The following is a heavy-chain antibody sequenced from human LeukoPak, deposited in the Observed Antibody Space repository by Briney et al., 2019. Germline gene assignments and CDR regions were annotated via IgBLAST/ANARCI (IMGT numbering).Heavy chain of an antibody. V-gene: IGHV3-9*01. CDR3: AKRSGQYYFDY. D-gene: IGHD3-3*01. Sequence: GGSLRLSCAASGFTFDDYAMHWVRQAPGKGLEWVSGISWNSGSIGYADSVKGRFTISRDNAKNSLYLQMNSLRAEDTALYYCAKRSGQYYFDYWGQGTLVTVSS. CDR1: GFTFDDYA. J-gene: IGHJ4*02. CDR2: ISWNSGSI.